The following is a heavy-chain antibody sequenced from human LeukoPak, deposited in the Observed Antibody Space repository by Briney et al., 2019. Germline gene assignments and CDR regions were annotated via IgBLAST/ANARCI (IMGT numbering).Heavy chain of an antibody. CDR3: ARDLVMGYVVVPAASNPDAFDI. CDR1: GFPFSSYA. CDR2: ISSSSSYI. Sequence: KTGGSLRLSCAASGFPFSSYAMSWVRQAPGKGLEWVSAISSSSSYIYYADSVKGRFTISRDNAKNSLYLQMNSLRAEDTAVYYCARDLVMGYVVVPAASNPDAFDIWGQGTMVTVSS. J-gene: IGHJ3*02. V-gene: IGHV3-21*01. D-gene: IGHD2-2*01.